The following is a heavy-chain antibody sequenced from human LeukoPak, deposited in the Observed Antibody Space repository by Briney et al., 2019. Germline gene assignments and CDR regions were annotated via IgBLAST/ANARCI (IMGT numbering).Heavy chain of an antibody. D-gene: IGHD3-9*01. V-gene: IGHV3-11*04. CDR1: GFTFSDYY. CDR2: ISSSGSTI. J-gene: IGHJ4*02. Sequence: GGSLRLSCAASGFTFSDYYMSWIRQAPGKGLEWVSYISSSGSTIYYADSVKGRFTISRDNAKNSVSLQLNSLRVGDTAAYYCARGGYYNILTGFRNRILGFDYWGQGTLVTVSS. CDR3: ARGGYYNILTGFRNRILGFDY.